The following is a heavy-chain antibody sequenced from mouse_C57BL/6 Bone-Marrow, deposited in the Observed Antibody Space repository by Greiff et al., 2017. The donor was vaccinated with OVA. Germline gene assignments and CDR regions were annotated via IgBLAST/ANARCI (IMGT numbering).Heavy chain of an antibody. CDR1: GFNIQDYY. CDR3: ASPRYGSNYVPYAMDY. D-gene: IGHD1-1*01. Sequence: VQLQQSGAELVKPGASVKLSCTASGFNIQDYYMHWVKQRTEQGLEWIGRIDPEDGETKYAPKFQGKATITADTSSNPAYLQLSSLTSEDTAVYYCASPRYGSNYVPYAMDYWGQGTSVTVSA. J-gene: IGHJ4*01. CDR2: IDPEDGET. V-gene: IGHV14-2*01.